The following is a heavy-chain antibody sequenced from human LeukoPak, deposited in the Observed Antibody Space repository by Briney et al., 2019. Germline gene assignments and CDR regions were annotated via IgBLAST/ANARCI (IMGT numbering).Heavy chain of an antibody. CDR2: IIPIFGTA. Sequence: SVKVSCKASGGTFNSYVISWVRHAPGQGLEWMGGIIPIFGTANYAQKFQGRVTITADESTSTAYMELSSLRSEDTAVYYCARGGYDILTGAHHWGQGTLVTVSS. D-gene: IGHD3-9*01. CDR3: ARGGYDILTGAHH. J-gene: IGHJ5*02. CDR1: GGTFNSYV. V-gene: IGHV1-69*01.